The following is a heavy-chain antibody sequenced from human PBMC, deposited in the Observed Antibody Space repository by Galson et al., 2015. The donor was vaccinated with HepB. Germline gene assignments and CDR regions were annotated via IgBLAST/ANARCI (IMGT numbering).Heavy chain of an antibody. CDR3: ARALDYYYYYVDV. V-gene: IGHV4-34*01. CDR1: GGSFSGYY. CDR2: INHIGST. J-gene: IGHJ6*03. Sequence: SEPLSLTCAVYGGSFSGYYWSWSRQPPGKGREWMGEINHIGSTNYTPSLKSRVTISVDTSKNQFSLKLSSVTAADTAVYYCARALDYYYYYVDVWGKGTTVTVSS. D-gene: IGHD1-1*01.